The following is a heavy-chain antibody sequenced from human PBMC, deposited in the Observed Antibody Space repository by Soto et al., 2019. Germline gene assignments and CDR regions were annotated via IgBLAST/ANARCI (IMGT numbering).Heavy chain of an antibody. D-gene: IGHD1-26*01. J-gene: IGHJ5*02. CDR3: ARDIGGGNWSDP. V-gene: IGHV3-48*03. CDR2: ISTGGGAI. CDR1: GFSFSSYE. Sequence: GGSLRLSCEASGFSFSSYEMNWVRQAPGKGLEWASYISTGGGAIHYADSVKGRFTVSRDNAKSSLYLQMNSLRAEDTALYYCARDIGGGNWSDPWGQGTLVTVSS.